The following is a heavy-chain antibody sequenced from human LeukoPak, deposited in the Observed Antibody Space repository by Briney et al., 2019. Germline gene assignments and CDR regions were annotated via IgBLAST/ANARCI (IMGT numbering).Heavy chain of an antibody. V-gene: IGHV1-69*04. Sequence: SVKVSCKASGGTFSSYAISWVRQASGQGLEWMGRIIPILGIANYAQKFQGKVTITADKSTSTAYMELSSLRSEDTAVYYCARDDDADWNIDYWGQGTLVTVSS. CDR2: IIPILGIA. CDR3: ARDDDADWNIDY. J-gene: IGHJ4*02. D-gene: IGHD1/OR15-1a*01. CDR1: GGTFSSYA.